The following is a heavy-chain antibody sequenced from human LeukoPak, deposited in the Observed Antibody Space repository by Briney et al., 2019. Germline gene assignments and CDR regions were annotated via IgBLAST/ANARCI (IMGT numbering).Heavy chain of an antibody. CDR3: ARDSPYYYDSSGPVLDI. J-gene: IGHJ3*02. Sequence: ASVKVSCKASGGTFSSYAISWVRQAPGQGLEWMGGIIPIFGTANYAQKFQGRVTITADESTSTAYMELRSLRSDDTAVYYCARDSPYYYDSSGPVLDIWGQGTMVTVSS. D-gene: IGHD3-22*01. CDR2: IIPIFGTA. V-gene: IGHV1-69*13. CDR1: GGTFSSYA.